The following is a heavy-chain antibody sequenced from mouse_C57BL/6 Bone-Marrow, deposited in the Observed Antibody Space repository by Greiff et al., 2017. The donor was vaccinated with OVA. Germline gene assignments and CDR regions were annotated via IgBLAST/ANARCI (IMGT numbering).Heavy chain of an antibody. CDR3: ASGYYGSSYNFDY. V-gene: IGHV1-55*01. D-gene: IGHD1-1*01. CDR1: GYTFTSYW. J-gene: IGHJ2*01. CDR2: IYPGSGST. Sequence: QVQLQQSGAELVKPGASVKMSCKASGYTFTSYWITWVKQRPGQGLEWIGDIYPGSGSTNYNEKFKSKATLTVDTSSSTAYMQLSSLTSEDSAVYYCASGYYGSSYNFDYWGQGTTLTVSS.